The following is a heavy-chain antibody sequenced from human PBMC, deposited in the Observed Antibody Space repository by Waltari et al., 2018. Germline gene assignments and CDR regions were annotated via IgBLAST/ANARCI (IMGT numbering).Heavy chain of an antibody. CDR2: IYYSGST. J-gene: IGHJ6*02. V-gene: IGHV4-59*01. Sequence: QVQLQESGPGLVKPSETLSLTCTVSGGSISSYYWSWIRQPPGKGLEWIGYIYYSGSTTYNPSLKSRVTISVDTSKNQFSLKLSSVTAADTAVYYCARVIAQQLVPPGYYYYYYGMDVWGQGTTVTVSS. CDR3: ARVIAQQLVPPGYYYYYYGMDV. D-gene: IGHD6-13*01. CDR1: GGSISSYY.